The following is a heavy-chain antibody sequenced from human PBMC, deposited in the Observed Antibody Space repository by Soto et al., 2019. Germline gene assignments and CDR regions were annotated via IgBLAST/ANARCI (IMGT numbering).Heavy chain of an antibody. CDR1: GYTFTSYG. Sequence: ASLKGYCKASGYTFTSYGISWVRQAPGQGLEWMGWISAYNGNTNYAQKFQGRVTITANESTSTAYMELSSLRSEDTAVYYCARVVSLSPWKGNWFDPWGQGTLVTVSS. CDR2: ISAYNGNT. V-gene: IGHV1-18*04. J-gene: IGHJ5*02. D-gene: IGHD2-8*01. CDR3: ARVVSLSPWKGNWFDP.